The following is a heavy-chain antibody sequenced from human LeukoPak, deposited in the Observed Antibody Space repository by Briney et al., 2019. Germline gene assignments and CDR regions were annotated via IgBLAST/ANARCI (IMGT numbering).Heavy chain of an antibody. V-gene: IGHV4-34*01. CDR1: GGSFSDYY. CDR2: INHSGST. Sequence: SETLSLTCAVYGGSFSDYYWSWIRQPPGRGLEWIWEINHSGSTNYNPSLKNRLTISVDTSKKQFSLKLSSVTAADTAVYYCARKVGATTYPDWFDPWGQGDLVTVSS. J-gene: IGHJ5*02. D-gene: IGHD1-26*01. CDR3: ARKVGATTYPDWFDP.